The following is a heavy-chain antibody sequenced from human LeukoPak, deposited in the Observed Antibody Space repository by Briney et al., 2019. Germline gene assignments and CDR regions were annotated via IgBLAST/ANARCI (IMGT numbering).Heavy chain of an antibody. CDR3: ARDSPIVVVVAARKDAFDI. CDR2: INPNSGGT. CDR1: GYTFTGYY. V-gene: IGHV1-2*02. Sequence: ASVKVSCKASGYTFTGYYMHWVRQAPGQGLEWMGWINPNSGGTNYAQKFQGRVTMTRDTSISTAYMELSRLRSDDTAVYYCARDSPIVVVVAARKDAFDIWGQGTMVTVSS. J-gene: IGHJ3*02. D-gene: IGHD2-15*01.